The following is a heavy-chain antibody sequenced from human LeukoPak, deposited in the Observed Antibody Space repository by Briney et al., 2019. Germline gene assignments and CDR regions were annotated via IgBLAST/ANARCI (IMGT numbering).Heavy chain of an antibody. V-gene: IGHV1-46*01. D-gene: IGHD6-19*01. J-gene: IGHJ4*02. CDR3: ARDSGQIAVAGLPLDY. CDR1: GYTFTSYY. CDR2: INPSGGST. Sequence: ASVKVSCKASGYTFTSYYMHWVRQAPGQGLEWMGIINPSGGSTSYAQKFQGRVTITADESTSTAYMELSSLRSEDTAVYYCARDSGQIAVAGLPLDYWGQGTLVTVSS.